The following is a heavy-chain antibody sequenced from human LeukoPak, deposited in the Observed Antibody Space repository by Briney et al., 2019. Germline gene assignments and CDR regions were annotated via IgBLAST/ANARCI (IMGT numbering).Heavy chain of an antibody. CDR1: GYTLTELS. CDR2: FDPEDGET. D-gene: IGHD6-13*01. J-gene: IGHJ4*02. V-gene: IGHV1-24*01. CDR3: ARGPAAAGQHFDY. Sequence: ASVKVSCKVSGYTLTELSMHWVRQAPGKGLEWMGGFDPEDGETIYAQKFQGRVTMTRDTSTSTVYMELSSLRSEDTAVYYCARGPAAAGQHFDYWGQGTLVTVSS.